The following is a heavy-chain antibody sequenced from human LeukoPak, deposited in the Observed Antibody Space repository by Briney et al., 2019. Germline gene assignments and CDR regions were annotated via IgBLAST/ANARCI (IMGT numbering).Heavy chain of an antibody. D-gene: IGHD4-11*01. V-gene: IGHV3-23*01. CDR1: GFTVITND. CDR2: VNSDGGST. J-gene: IGHJ4*02. CDR3: AKGISNPDY. Sequence: GGSLRLSCAASGFTVITNDMTWVRQAPGKGLEWVSGVNSDGGSTYYADSVRGRFTISRNNSKNTLYLQMNSLRAEDTAVYYCAKGISNPDYWGQGTLVTVSS.